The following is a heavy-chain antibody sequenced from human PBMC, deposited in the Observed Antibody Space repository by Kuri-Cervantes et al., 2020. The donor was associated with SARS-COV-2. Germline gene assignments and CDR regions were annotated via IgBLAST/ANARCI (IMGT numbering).Heavy chain of an antibody. Sequence: GESLKISCAASGFTFSSYAMSWVRQAPGKGLEWVAVIWSDGSNKYYADSVKGRFTISRDNSKNTLYLQMNNLRPEDTAIYFCSRGGYRYDKPGVYFDYWGQGTLVTVSS. J-gene: IGHJ4*02. CDR3: SRGGYRYDKPGVYFDY. D-gene: IGHD5-18*01. V-gene: IGHV3-33*08. CDR1: GFTFSSYA. CDR2: IWSDGSNK.